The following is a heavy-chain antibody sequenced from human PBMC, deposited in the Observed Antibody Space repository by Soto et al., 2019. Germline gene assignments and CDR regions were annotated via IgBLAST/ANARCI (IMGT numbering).Heavy chain of an antibody. CDR1: GGSISSGDYY. CDR3: ARAVVVVVAATYWFDP. J-gene: IGHJ5*02. Sequence: SETLSLTCTVSGGSISSGDYYWSWIRQPPGKGLEWIGYIYYSGSTYYNPSLKSRVTISVDTSKNQFSLKLSSVTAADTAVYYCARAVVVVVAATYWFDPWGQGTLVTVSS. V-gene: IGHV4-30-4*01. D-gene: IGHD2-15*01. CDR2: IYYSGST.